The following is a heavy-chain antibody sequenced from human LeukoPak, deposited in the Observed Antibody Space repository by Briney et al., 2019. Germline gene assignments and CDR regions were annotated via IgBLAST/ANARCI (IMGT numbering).Heavy chain of an antibody. CDR2: IWYDGSNK. V-gene: IGHV3-33*08. Sequence: SGGSLRLSCAVSGLTFSSSWMHWVRQAPGKGLEWVAVIWYDGSNKYYADSVKGRFTISRDNSKNTLYLQMNSLRAEDTAVYYCARTYCTNGVCYDYYYGMDVWGQGTTVTVSS. CDR1: GLTFSSSW. J-gene: IGHJ6*02. CDR3: ARTYCTNGVCYDYYYGMDV. D-gene: IGHD2-8*01.